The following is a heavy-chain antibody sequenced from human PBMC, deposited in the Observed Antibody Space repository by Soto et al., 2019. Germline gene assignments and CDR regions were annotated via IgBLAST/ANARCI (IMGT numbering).Heavy chain of an antibody. CDR3: ARPLGYCSGGSCAAFDI. CDR1: GFTFISFA. V-gene: IGHV3-23*01. J-gene: IGHJ3*02. Sequence: GGSLRLSCAASGFTFISFAMSWVRQAPGKGLEWVSSIRGNGGEIYYADSVKGRFTISRDNAKNTLYLQMNSLRAEDTAVYYCARPLGYCSGGSCAAFDIWGQGTMVTVSS. CDR2: IRGNGGEI. D-gene: IGHD2-15*01.